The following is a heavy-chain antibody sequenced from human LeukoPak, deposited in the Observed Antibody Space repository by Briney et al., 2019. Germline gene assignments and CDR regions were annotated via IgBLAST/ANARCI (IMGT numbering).Heavy chain of an antibody. J-gene: IGHJ4*02. CDR1: GGSISSSSYY. D-gene: IGHD3-9*01. Sequence: PSETLSLTCTVSGGSISSSSYYWGWIRQPPGKGLEWIGSIYYSGSTYYNPSLRSRVTISVDTSKNQFSLKLSSVTAADTAVYYCARGYDILTGYYPAYFFDCWGQGTLVTVSS. V-gene: IGHV4-39*01. CDR2: IYYSGST. CDR3: ARGYDILTGYYPAYFFDC.